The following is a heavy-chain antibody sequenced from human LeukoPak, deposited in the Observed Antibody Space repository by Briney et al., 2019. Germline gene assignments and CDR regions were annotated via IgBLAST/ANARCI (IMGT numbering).Heavy chain of an antibody. Sequence: GGSLRLCCAASGFTFSSYAMHWVRQAPGKGLEWVAVISYDGSNKYYADSVKGRFTISRDNSKNTLYLQMNSLRAEDTAVYYCAREGPHYYDSSGLDYWGQGTLVTVSS. J-gene: IGHJ4*02. D-gene: IGHD3-22*01. CDR1: GFTFSSYA. V-gene: IGHV3-30-3*01. CDR3: AREGPHYYDSSGLDY. CDR2: ISYDGSNK.